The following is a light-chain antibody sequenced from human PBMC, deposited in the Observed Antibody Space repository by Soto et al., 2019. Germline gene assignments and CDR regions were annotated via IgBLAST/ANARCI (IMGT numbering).Light chain of an antibody. CDR1: QSVGSG. CDR2: GAS. Sequence: EIVMTQSPVTLSVSPGERATLSCRASQSVGSGLAWYQQKPGQAPRLLMYGASTRATGIPARFSGSGSGTEFTLTISSLKSEDFAVYYCQQYNNWPRTFGQGTKVDIK. J-gene: IGKJ1*01. V-gene: IGKV3-15*01. CDR3: QQYNNWPRT.